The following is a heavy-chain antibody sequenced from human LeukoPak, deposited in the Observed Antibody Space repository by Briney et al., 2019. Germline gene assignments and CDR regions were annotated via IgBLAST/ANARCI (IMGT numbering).Heavy chain of an antibody. Sequence: SETLSLTCAVSGGSISSGGYSWSWIWQPPGKGLEWIGYIYHSGSTYYNPSLKSRVTISVDRSKNQFSLKLSSVTAADTAVYYCASGYSYGYDYWGQGTLVTVSS. CDR2: IYHSGST. V-gene: IGHV4-30-2*01. D-gene: IGHD5-18*01. CDR1: GGSISSGGYS. CDR3: ASGYSYGYDY. J-gene: IGHJ4*02.